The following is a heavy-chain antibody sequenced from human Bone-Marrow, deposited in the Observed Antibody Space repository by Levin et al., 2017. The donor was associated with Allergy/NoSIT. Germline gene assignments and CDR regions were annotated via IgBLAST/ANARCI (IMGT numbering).Heavy chain of an antibody. J-gene: IGHJ4*02. Sequence: GESLKISCEASGFSISDHYMDWVRQAPGKGLEWVGRTRNNANNYITEYAASVKGRFTISRDDSNNSLYLQMSSLKSEDTAVYYCARDRANDFWSAYYFDYWGQGILVTVSS. CDR1: GFSISDHY. D-gene: IGHD3-3*01. V-gene: IGHV3-72*01. CDR2: TRNNANNYIT. CDR3: ARDRANDFWSAYYFDY.